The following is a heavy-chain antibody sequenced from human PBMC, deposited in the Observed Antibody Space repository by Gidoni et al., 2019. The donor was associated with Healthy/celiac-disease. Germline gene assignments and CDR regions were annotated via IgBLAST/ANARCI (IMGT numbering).Heavy chain of an antibody. D-gene: IGHD1-26*01. CDR3: AGGSWTGVAFDI. CDR1: GFTFSSYG. CDR2: IWYDGSNK. J-gene: IGHJ3*02. Sequence: QVQLVESGGGVVQPGRSLRLSCAASGFTFSSYGMHWVRQAPGKGLEWVAVIWYDGSNKYYADSVKGRFTISRDNSKNTLYLQMNSLRAEDTAVYYCAGGSWTGVAFDIWGQGTMVTVSS. V-gene: IGHV3-33*01.